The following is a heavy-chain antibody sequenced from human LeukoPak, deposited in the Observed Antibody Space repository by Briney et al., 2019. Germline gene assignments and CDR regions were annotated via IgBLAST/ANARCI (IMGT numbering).Heavy chain of an antibody. CDR2: ISGSGGST. D-gene: IGHD6-19*01. V-gene: IGHV3-23*01. CDR1: GFTFSSYA. J-gene: IGHJ4*02. Sequence: GGSLRLSCAASGFTFSSYAMSWVRQAPGKGLEWVSAISGSGGSTYYADSVKGRFTISRDNSKNTLYLQMNSLRAEDTAVYYCAKDPGGRYSSGWYRLDYWGQGTLVTVSS. CDR3: AKDPGGRYSSGWYRLDY.